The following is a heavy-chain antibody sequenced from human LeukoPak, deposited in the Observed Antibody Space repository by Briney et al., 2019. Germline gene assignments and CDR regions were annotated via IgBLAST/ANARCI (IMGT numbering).Heavy chain of an antibody. D-gene: IGHD5-18*01. J-gene: IGHJ6*02. CDR1: GFTFSNAW. Sequence: KTGRSLRLSCAASGFTFSNAWMNWVRQAPGNGLEWVSSISSSSSYIYYADSVKGRFTISRDNAKNSLYLQMNSLRAEDTAVYCCARGGTAMVRDYYYYGMDVWGQGTTVTVSS. V-gene: IGHV3-21*01. CDR3: ARGGTAMVRDYYYYGMDV. CDR2: ISSSSSYI.